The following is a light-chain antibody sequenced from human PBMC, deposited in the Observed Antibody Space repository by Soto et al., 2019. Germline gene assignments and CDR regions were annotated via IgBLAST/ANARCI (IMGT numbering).Light chain of an antibody. V-gene: IGLV2-8*01. J-gene: IGLJ1*01. CDR2: EVS. CDR1: SSDVGGYDY. CDR3: SSYAGRTLYV. Sequence: QSALTQPPSASGSPGQSVTISCTGTSSDVGGYDYVSWYQQHPGKAPKLMIYEVSKRPSGVTDRFSGSKSGNTASLTVSGLQPEDEADYYCSSYAGRTLYVFGTGTKVTVL.